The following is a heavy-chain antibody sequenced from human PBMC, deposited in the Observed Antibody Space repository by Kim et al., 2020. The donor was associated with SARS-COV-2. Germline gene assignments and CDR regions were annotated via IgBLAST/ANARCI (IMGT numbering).Heavy chain of an antibody. Sequence: GGSLRLSCAASGFTVSSNYMSWVRQAPGKGLEWVSVIYSGGSTYYADSVKGRFTISRDNSKNTLYLQMNSLRAEDTAVYYCARPTYYYGMDVWGQGTTVTVSS. V-gene: IGHV3-66*04. CDR1: GFTVSSNY. CDR2: IYSGGST. J-gene: IGHJ6*02. CDR3: ARPTYYYGMDV.